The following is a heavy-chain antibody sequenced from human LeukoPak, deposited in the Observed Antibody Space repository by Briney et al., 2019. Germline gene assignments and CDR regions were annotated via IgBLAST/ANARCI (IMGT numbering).Heavy chain of an antibody. D-gene: IGHD1-1*01. Sequence: PSETLSLTSTVSGGSIRSHHWTWIRQAPGKRLEWIGYTFYTGATYYNPSLRSRVTISIDTSKNQFSLKVTSVTTADTAVYYCAKRDRGGWFDPWGQGTLVTVSS. V-gene: IGHV4-59*11. CDR2: TFYTGAT. CDR1: GGSIRSHH. J-gene: IGHJ5*02. CDR3: AKRDRGGWFDP.